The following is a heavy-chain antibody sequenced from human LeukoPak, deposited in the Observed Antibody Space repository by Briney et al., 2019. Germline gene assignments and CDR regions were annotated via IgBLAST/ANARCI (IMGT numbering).Heavy chain of an antibody. CDR3: ARAQWRTYSYYYMDV. CDR1: GFTVSFNY. Sequence: GGSLRLSCAASGFTVSFNYMSWVRQAPGKGLEWISVIYSGGSTYYADAVKGRFTISRDDSKNTLYLQMNSLRAEDTAIYYCARAQWRTYSYYYMDVWGKGTTVTVSS. J-gene: IGHJ6*03. CDR2: IYSGGST. V-gene: IGHV3-53*01. D-gene: IGHD6-19*01.